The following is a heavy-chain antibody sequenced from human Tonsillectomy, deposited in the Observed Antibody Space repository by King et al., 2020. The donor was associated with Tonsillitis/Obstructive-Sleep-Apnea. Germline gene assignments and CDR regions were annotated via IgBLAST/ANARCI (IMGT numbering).Heavy chain of an antibody. CDR2: IIPIFGTA. CDR1: GGTFSSYA. Sequence: VQLVQSGAEVKKPGSSVKVSCKASGGTFSSYAISWVRQAPGQGLEWMGGIIPIFGTANYAQKFQGRVTVTADESTSTAYMEVSSLRSEDTAVYYCASRRIFGQPEIVYYFDYWGQGTLVTVSS. V-gene: IGHV1-69*01. CDR3: ASRRIFGQPEIVYYFDY. J-gene: IGHJ4*02. D-gene: IGHD2-15*01.